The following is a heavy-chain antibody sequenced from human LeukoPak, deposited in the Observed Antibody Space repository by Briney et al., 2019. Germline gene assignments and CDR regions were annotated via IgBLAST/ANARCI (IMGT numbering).Heavy chain of an antibody. J-gene: IGHJ3*02. Sequence: VKVSCKASGGTFSSYAISWVRQAPGQGLEWMGGIIPIFGTANYAQKFQGRVTITADESTSTAYMELSSLRSEGTAVYYCARDLSGSSWYRVAFDIWGQGTMVTVSS. D-gene: IGHD6-13*01. V-gene: IGHV1-69*13. CDR1: GGTFSSYA. CDR3: ARDLSGSSWYRVAFDI. CDR2: IIPIFGTA.